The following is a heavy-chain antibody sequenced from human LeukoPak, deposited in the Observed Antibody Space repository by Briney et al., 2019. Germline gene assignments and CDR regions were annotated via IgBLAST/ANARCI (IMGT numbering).Heavy chain of an antibody. CDR2: ISAHNGNT. Sequence: ASVKVSCKASGYTFTSYGISWVRQAPGRGLEWMAWISAHNGNTNYAQNLRDRVTLTTDTSTSTVYMELRSLRSDDTAVYYCARDSLVGKYYYGMDVWGQGTTVTVSS. D-gene: IGHD3-9*01. J-gene: IGHJ6*02. V-gene: IGHV1-18*01. CDR3: ARDSLVGKYYYGMDV. CDR1: GYTFTSYG.